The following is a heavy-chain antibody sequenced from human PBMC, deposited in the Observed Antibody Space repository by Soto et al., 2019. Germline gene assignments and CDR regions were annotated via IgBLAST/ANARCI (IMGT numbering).Heavy chain of an antibody. CDR3: ARHRRSPAEYYFDS. V-gene: IGHV3-23*01. CDR1: GFTFSGYA. J-gene: IGHJ4*02. Sequence: GGSLRLSCAASGFTFSGYATSWVRQAPGKGLEWVSAISGSGGSTYYADSVKGRFTISRDNAKNSLYLQMNSLRAEDTAVYYCARHRRSPAEYYFDSWGQGTLVTVSS. CDR2: ISGSGGST.